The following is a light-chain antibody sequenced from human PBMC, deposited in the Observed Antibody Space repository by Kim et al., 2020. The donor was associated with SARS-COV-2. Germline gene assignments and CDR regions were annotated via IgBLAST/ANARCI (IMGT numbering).Light chain of an antibody. CDR2: KDT. J-gene: IGLJ3*02. V-gene: IGLV3-1*01. CDR1: KLGDKY. CDR3: QAWDSSTKGV. Sequence: VSPGQTASITCAGDKLGDKYVCWYQQKPGQSPVLVIYKDTKRPSGIPERFSGSNSGNTATLTISGTQAMDEADYYCQAWDSSTKGVFGGGTKLTVL.